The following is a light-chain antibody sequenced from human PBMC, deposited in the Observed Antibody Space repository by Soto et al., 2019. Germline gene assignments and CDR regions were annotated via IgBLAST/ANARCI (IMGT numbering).Light chain of an antibody. CDR3: SSWRSNSTQV. Sequence: QSVLTQPASVSGSPGQSITISCTGTSSDIGDNNYVSWYQQHPGKAPKLVIYDVRNRPSGVSSRFSGFKSGNTASLTISGLQAEDEADFYCSSWRSNSTQVFGTGTKVTVL. V-gene: IGLV2-14*03. CDR2: DVR. CDR1: SSDIGDNNY. J-gene: IGLJ1*01.